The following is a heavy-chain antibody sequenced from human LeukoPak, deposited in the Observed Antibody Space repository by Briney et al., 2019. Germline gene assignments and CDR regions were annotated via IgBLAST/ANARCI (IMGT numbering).Heavy chain of an antibody. Sequence: PSETLSLTCTVSGGSISTTSYYWGWIRQPPGKGLECIGNIYSSGTTYYNPSLKSRVTISIDTSKSQFSLRLNSVTAADTAVYYCARDRGVGGSAAIDAFDVWGQGTMATVSS. CDR2: IYSSGTT. V-gene: IGHV4-39*02. D-gene: IGHD3-10*01. J-gene: IGHJ3*01. CDR1: GGSISTTSYY. CDR3: ARDRGVGGSAAIDAFDV.